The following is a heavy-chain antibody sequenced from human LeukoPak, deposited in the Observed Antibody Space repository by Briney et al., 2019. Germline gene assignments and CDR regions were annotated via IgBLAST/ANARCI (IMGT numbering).Heavy chain of an antibody. CDR3: ARDYHLLRLYNWFDP. CDR1: GGSFSGYY. J-gene: IGHJ5*02. D-gene: IGHD1-26*01. CDR2: INHSGST. V-gene: IGHV4-34*01. Sequence: SETLSPTCAVYGGSFSGYYWSWIRQPPGKGLEWIGEINHSGSTNYNPSLKSRVTISVDTSKNQFSLKLSSVTAADTAVYYCARDYHLLRLYNWFDPWGQGTLVTVSS.